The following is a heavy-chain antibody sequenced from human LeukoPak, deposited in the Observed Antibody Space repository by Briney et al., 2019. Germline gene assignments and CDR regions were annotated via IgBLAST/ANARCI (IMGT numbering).Heavy chain of an antibody. CDR3: ARDRVVVVVAANYDAFDI. Sequence: SGGSLRLSCAASGFTFSSYAMHWVRQAPGKGLEWVAVISYDGSNKYYADSVKGRFTISRDNSKNTLYLQMNSLRAEDTAVYYCARDRVVVVVAANYDAFDIWGQGTMVTVSS. J-gene: IGHJ3*02. V-gene: IGHV3-30-3*01. CDR1: GFTFSSYA. CDR2: ISYDGSNK. D-gene: IGHD2-15*01.